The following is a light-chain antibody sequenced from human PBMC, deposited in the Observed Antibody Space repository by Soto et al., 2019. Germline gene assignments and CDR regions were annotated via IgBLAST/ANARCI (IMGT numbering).Light chain of an antibody. Sequence: DVFMTQSSLSLPVTPGEPASMAXRSSLSLLHSNGYNYLALXLQKPGXPPKXXXVLXSNLASGGPDRFSGSGSVTDFTLKISRGEPWEFGAYYCMQALQITCTFGQGTKV. CDR1: LSLLHSNGYNY. CDR3: MQALQITCT. V-gene: IGKV2-28*01. J-gene: IGKJ1*01. CDR2: LXS.